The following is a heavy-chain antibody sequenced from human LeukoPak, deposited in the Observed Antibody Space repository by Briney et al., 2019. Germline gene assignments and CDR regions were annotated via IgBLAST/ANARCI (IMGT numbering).Heavy chain of an antibody. CDR2: IIPIFGTA. V-gene: IGHV1-69*13. CDR3: ASSPVVTLYYFDY. D-gene: IGHD3-22*01. CDR1: GYTFTSYG. Sequence: SVKVSCKASGYTFTSYGISWVRQAPAQGLEWMGGIIPIFGTANYAQKFQGRVTITADESTSTAYMELSSLRSEDTAVYYCASSPVVTLYYFDYWGQGTLVTVSS. J-gene: IGHJ4*02.